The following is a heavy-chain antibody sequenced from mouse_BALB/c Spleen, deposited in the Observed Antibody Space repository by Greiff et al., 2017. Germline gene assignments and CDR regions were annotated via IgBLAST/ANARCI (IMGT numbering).Heavy chain of an antibody. V-gene: IGHV2-6-2*01. CDR2: IWSDGST. CDR1: GFSLTSYG. J-gene: IGHJ2*01. D-gene: IGHD1-2*01. Sequence: VKLEESGPDLVAPSQSLSITCTVSGFSLTSYGVHWVRQPPGKGLEWLVVIWSDGSTTYNSALKSRLSISKDNSKSQVFLKMNSLQTDDTAMYYCARHKNGYADYWGQGTTLTVSS. CDR3: ARHKNGYADY.